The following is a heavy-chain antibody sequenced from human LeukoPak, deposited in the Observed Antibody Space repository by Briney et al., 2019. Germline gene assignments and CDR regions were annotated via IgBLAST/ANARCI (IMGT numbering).Heavy chain of an antibody. Sequence: SETLSLTCAVYGGSFSGYYWSWNRQPPGKGLEWIGEINHSGSTNYNPSLKSRVTISVDTSKNQFSLKLSSVTAADTAVYYCARAALYYYYGMDVWGQGTTVTVSS. CDR3: ARAALYYYYGMDV. V-gene: IGHV4-34*01. CDR2: INHSGST. J-gene: IGHJ6*02. CDR1: GGSFSGYY.